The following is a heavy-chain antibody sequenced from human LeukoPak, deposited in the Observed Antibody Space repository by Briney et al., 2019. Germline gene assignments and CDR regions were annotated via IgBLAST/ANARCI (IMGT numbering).Heavy chain of an antibody. CDR3: ARDSGYSSGDFDY. J-gene: IGHJ4*02. CDR2: IYYSGST. Sequence: PSETLSLTCTVSGGSISSSSYYWGWIRQPPGKGLEWIGSIYYSGSTYYNPSLKSRVTISVDTSKNQFSPKLSSVTAADTAVYYCARDSGYSSGDFDYWGQGTLVTVSS. D-gene: IGHD6-19*01. CDR1: GGSISSSSYY. V-gene: IGHV4-39*07.